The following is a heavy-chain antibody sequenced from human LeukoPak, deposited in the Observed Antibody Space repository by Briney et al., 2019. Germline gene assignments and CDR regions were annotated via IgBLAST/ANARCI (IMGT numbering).Heavy chain of an antibody. CDR3: ARDRVPYYFGSGSYNY. D-gene: IGHD3-10*01. CDR2: IIPILGIA. J-gene: IGHJ4*02. V-gene: IGHV1-69*04. CDR1: GGTFSSYA. Sequence: GASVKVSCKASGGTFSSYAISWVRQAPGQGLEWMGRIIPILGIANYAQKFQGRVTITADKSTSTAYMELSSLRSEDTAVYYCARDRVPYYFGSGSYNYWGQGTLVTVSS.